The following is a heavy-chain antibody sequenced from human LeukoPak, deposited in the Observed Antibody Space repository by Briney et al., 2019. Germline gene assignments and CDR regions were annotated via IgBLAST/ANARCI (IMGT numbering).Heavy chain of an antibody. CDR3: ARVGYHGSGSPNWLDP. V-gene: IGHV1-8*01. CDR1: GYTFTSYD. J-gene: IGHJ5*02. CDR2: MNPNSGNT. Sequence: ASVKVSCKASGYTFTSYDINWVRQATGQGLEWMGWMNPNSGNTGYAQKFQGRVTMTRNTSISTAYMELSSLRSEDTAVYYCARVGYHGSGSPNWLDPWGQGTLVTVSS. D-gene: IGHD3-10*01.